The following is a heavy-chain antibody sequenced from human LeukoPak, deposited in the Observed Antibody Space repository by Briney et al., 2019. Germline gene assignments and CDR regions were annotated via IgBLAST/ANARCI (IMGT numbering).Heavy chain of an antibody. D-gene: IGHD1-26*01. CDR1: GDSISSYY. Sequence: PSETLSLTCIVSGDSISSYYWSWIRQPAGKGLEWIGRVYPTGSTNYNPSLKSRVTMSADTSKKQFSLKLSSVTAADTAVYYCARVRGSSGSYEYYHYMDVWGKGTTVTISS. J-gene: IGHJ6*03. V-gene: IGHV4-4*07. CDR3: ARVRGSSGSYEYYHYMDV. CDR2: VYPTGST.